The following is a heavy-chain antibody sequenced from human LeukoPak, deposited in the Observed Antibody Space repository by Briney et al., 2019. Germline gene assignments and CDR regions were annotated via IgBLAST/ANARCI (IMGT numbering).Heavy chain of an antibody. Sequence: SVKVSCKASGGTFSSYAISWVRQAPGQGLEWMGGIIPIFGTANYAQKFQGRVTITADESTSTAYMELSSLRSEDTAVYYCARTAIYGGNPLPGAFDIWGQGTMVTVSS. J-gene: IGHJ3*02. D-gene: IGHD4-23*01. CDR1: GGTFSSYA. CDR2: IIPIFGTA. CDR3: ARTAIYGGNPLPGAFDI. V-gene: IGHV1-69*13.